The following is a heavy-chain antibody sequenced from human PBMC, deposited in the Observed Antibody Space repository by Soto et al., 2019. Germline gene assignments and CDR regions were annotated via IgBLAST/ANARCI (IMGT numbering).Heavy chain of an antibody. V-gene: IGHV3-73*02. D-gene: IGHD3-16*02. Sequence: EVRLVESGGGLVQPGGSLKLSCAASGFTFSGSAMHWVRQASGKGLEWVGRIRSKANSYATAYAASVKGRFTISRDDSKNTAYLQINSLKTEDTAVYYCTSCYDYVWGSYRQPYFFDYWGQGTLVTVSS. J-gene: IGHJ4*02. CDR2: IRSKANSYAT. CDR1: GFTFSGSA. CDR3: TSCYDYVWGSYRQPYFFDY.